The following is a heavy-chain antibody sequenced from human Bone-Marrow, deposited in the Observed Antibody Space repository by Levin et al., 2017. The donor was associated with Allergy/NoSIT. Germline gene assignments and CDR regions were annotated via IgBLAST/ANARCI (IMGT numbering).Heavy chain of an antibody. CDR2: ISGSGVTT. CDR1: GFTFINYA. CDR3: AKVSHDFWSGPVYRLDV. J-gene: IGHJ6*02. V-gene: IGHV3-23*01. Sequence: GGSLRLSCAASGFTFINYAMTWVRQAPGQGLEWVSGISGSGVTTYYADSVKGRFIISSDSSKKTVYLQMNSLRDGDTAVYSCAKVSHDFWSGPVYRLDVWGQGTTVTVSS. D-gene: IGHD3-3*01.